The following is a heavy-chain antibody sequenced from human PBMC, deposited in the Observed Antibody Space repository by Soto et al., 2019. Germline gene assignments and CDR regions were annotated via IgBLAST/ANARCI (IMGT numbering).Heavy chain of an antibody. CDR2: FDPEDGET. J-gene: IGHJ6*02. Sequence: SVKVSCKVSGYTLTELFMHWVRQVPGKELEWMGGFDPEDGETIYAQKFLGRVTMTEDTSTDTAYMELSSLRSEDTAVYYCATVLTVTTGYYGMGVWGQGTTVTVSS. D-gene: IGHD4-4*01. CDR3: ATVLTVTTGYYGMGV. CDR1: GYTLTELF. V-gene: IGHV1-24*01.